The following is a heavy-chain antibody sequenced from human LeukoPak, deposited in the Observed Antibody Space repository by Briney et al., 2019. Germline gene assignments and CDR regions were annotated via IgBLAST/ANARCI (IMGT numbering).Heavy chain of an antibody. J-gene: IGHJ4*02. CDR2: IYYSGST. CDR3: ARERPDSSGFYPMYFDY. CDR1: GGSVSSGTYY. D-gene: IGHD3-22*01. V-gene: IGHV4-61*01. Sequence: SETLSLTCTVSGGSVSSGTYYWSWIRQPPGKGLEWIGYIYYSGSTNYNPSLKSRVTISVDTSKNRFSLKLSSVTAADTAVYYCARERPDSSGFYPMYFDYWGQGTLVTVSS.